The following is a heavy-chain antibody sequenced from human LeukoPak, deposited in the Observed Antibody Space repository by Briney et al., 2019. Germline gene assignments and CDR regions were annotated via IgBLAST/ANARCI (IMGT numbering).Heavy chain of an antibody. J-gene: IGHJ4*02. D-gene: IGHD3-3*01. CDR1: GGSISSYY. CDR3: ARAVTIFGVGG. CDR2: IYYSGST. Sequence: SETLSLTCTVSGGSISSYYWSWIRQPPGKGLEWIGYIYYSGSTNYNPSLKSRVTISVDTSKNQFSLKLSSVTAADTAVYYCARAVTIFGVGGWGQGTLVTVSS. V-gene: IGHV4-59*08.